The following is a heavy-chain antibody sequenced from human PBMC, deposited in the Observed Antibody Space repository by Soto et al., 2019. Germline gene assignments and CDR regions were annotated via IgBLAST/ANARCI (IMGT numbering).Heavy chain of an antibody. CDR1: GGTFSSYA. V-gene: IGHV1-69*13. CDR3: ASRERVDAFDI. J-gene: IGHJ3*02. Sequence: ASVKVSCKASGGTFSSYAITWVRQAPGQGLEWMGGIIPILGSANYAQKFQDRVTITADESTSTTYMELSSLRSEDAAVYYCASRERVDAFDIWGQGTMVTVSS. CDR2: IIPILGSA. D-gene: IGHD1-26*01.